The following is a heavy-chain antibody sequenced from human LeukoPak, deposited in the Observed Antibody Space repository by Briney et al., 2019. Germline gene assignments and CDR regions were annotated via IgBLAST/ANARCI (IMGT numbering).Heavy chain of an antibody. CDR2: IIPIFGTA. CDR3: ARGRLGPDRDGGYYYYYYYMDV. Sequence: SVKVSCKASGGTFSSYAISWVRQAPGQGLEWMGGIIPIFGTANYAQKFQGRVTITADESTSTAHMELSSLRSEDTAVYYCARGRLGPDRDGGYYYYYYYMDVWGKGTTVTVSS. CDR1: GGTFSSYA. V-gene: IGHV1-69*01. J-gene: IGHJ6*03. D-gene: IGHD1-26*01.